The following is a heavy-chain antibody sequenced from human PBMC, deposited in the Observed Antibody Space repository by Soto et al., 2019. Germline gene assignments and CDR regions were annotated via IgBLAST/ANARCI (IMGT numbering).Heavy chain of an antibody. CDR3: ATAPWKSGPNWFET. CDR1: GYTLTELS. Sequence: SVKVSCKVSGYTLTELSMHWVRQAPGKGLEWMGGFDPEDGETIYAQKFQGRVTMTEDTSTDTAYMELSSLRSEDTAVYYCATAPWKSGPNWFETWGQGTLVSVSS. CDR2: FDPEDGET. V-gene: IGHV1-24*01. J-gene: IGHJ5*02. D-gene: IGHD3-3*01.